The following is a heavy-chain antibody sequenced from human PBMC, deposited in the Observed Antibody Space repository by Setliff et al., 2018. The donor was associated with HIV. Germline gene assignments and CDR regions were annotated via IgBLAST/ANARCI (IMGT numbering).Heavy chain of an antibody. J-gene: IGHJ3*01. CDR2: IFYSGTT. D-gene: IGHD1-26*01. Sequence: PSETLSLTCTVSGGSFSTYYWNWIRQPPGKGPEWIGYIFYSGTTSYNPSLESRITISIDTSKNQFSLTLNSVTAADTAVYYCARGWGAPGSYYCASDVWGQGTMVTVSS. V-gene: IGHV4-59*01. CDR3: ARGWGAPGSYYCASDV. CDR1: GGSFSTYY.